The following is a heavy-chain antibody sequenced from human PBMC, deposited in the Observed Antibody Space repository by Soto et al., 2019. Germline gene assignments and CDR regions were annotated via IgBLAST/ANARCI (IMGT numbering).Heavy chain of an antibody. V-gene: IGHV3-30*18. CDR3: AKSGDISGYYPHI. D-gene: IGHD3-22*01. CDR2: ISYVGSNK. J-gene: IGHJ3*02. CDR1: GFSFSSYG. Sequence: QVQLVESGGGVVQPGRSLRLSCAASGFSFSSYGMHWVRQAPGKGLEWVAAISYVGSNKYYADSVKGRFTISRDHSKNTLYLQMNSLRAEDTAVYYCAKSGDISGYYPHIWGQGTTVTVSS.